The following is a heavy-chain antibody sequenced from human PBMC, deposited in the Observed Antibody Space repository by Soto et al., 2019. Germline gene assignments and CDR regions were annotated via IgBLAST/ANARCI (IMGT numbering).Heavy chain of an antibody. CDR1: SGSISSSSYY. V-gene: IGHV4-39*01. CDR2: SYYSGST. Sequence: QLQLPESRPGLVKPSETLSLTCTVSSGSISSSSYYWGWIRQPPGKGLEWIGSSYYSGSTYSNPSLKCGVTIPVDPSKDQFSAKQSSVTAADTAGDDYANKRHFAPCVYWGQGTLVTVSS. CDR3: ANKRHFAPCVY. J-gene: IGHJ1*01.